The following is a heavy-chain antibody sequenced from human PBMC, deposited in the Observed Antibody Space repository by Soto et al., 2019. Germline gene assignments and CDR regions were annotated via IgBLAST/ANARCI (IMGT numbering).Heavy chain of an antibody. D-gene: IGHD6-13*01. Sequence: PSETLSLTCTVSGGSISSSSYYWGWIRQPPGKGLEWIGSIYYSGSTYYNPSLKSRVTISVDTSKNQFSLKLSSVTAAGTAVYYCARNIAAENTKFDYWGQGTLVTVSS. CDR3: ARNIAAENTKFDY. CDR1: GGSISSSSYY. V-gene: IGHV4-39*01. CDR2: IYYSGST. J-gene: IGHJ4*02.